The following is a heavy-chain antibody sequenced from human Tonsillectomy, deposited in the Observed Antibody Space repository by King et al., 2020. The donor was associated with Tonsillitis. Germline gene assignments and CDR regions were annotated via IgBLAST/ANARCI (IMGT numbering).Heavy chain of an antibody. D-gene: IGHD1-26*01. Sequence: VQLVESGGGLIQPGGSLRLSCVASGFTFSRYWMHWVRQAPGKGLVWVSRIRSDGIGANYADFVKGRFTISRDNAKNTLYLQMNSLRAEDTAVYYCASPLVGDPSGMDVWGQGTTVPVSS. V-gene: IGHV3-74*02. CDR1: GFTFSRYW. CDR3: ASPLVGDPSGMDV. CDR2: IRSDGIGA. J-gene: IGHJ6*02.